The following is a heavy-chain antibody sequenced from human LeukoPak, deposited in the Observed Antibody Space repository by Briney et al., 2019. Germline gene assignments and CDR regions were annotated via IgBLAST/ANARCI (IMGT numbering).Heavy chain of an antibody. CDR2: INGSGDRT. Sequence: GGSLRLSCAASGFTFSDCALSWVRQAPGKGLEWVSDINGSGDRTYYADSVKGRFTISRDNPENTLYLQMNSLRAEDTAVYYCARDPETSISRFDPWGQGTLVTVSS. CDR3: ARDPETSISRFDP. D-gene: IGHD6-6*01. V-gene: IGHV3-23*01. J-gene: IGHJ5*02. CDR1: GFTFSDCA.